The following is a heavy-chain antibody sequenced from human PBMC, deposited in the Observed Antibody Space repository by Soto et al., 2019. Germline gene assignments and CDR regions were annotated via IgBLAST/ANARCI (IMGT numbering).Heavy chain of an antibody. CDR2: IYYSGST. Sequence: SETLSRTCTVSGGSISSYYWSWIRQPPGKGLEWIGYIYYSGSTNYNPSLKSRVTISVDTSKNQFSLKLSSVTAADTAVYYCARGDSSGWYHFDYWGQGTLVTVSS. J-gene: IGHJ4*02. V-gene: IGHV4-59*01. CDR1: GGSISSYY. CDR3: ARGDSSGWYHFDY. D-gene: IGHD6-19*01.